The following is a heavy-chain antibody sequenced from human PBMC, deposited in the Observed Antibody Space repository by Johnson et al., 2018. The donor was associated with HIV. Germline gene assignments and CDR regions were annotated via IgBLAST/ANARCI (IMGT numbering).Heavy chain of an antibody. CDR3: ARGVGSGWYFEIGDDAFDI. D-gene: IGHD6-19*01. V-gene: IGHV3-66*01. CDR2: ISIRGSR. Sequence: MLLVESGGGLVQPGGSLRLSCAASGFTVSSNYMSWVRQAPRNGLEGVSSISIRGSRYSADPVNGSFTFSGVNSKHTLYLQMNSLRAEDTAVDYCARGVGSGWYFEIGDDAFDIWGQGTMVTVSS. CDR1: GFTVSSNY. J-gene: IGHJ3*02.